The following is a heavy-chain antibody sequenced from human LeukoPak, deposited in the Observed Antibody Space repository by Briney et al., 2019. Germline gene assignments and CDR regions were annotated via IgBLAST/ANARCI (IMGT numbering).Heavy chain of an antibody. Sequence: ASVKVSCKVSGYTLTELSMHWVRQAPGEGLEWMGGFDPEDGETIYAQKFQGRVTMTEDTSTDTAYMELSSLRSEDTAVYYCATLDSTSGFYFDYWGQGTLVTVSS. D-gene: IGHD2-2*01. J-gene: IGHJ4*02. CDR3: ATLDSTSGFYFDY. CDR2: FDPEDGET. V-gene: IGHV1-24*01. CDR1: GYTLTELS.